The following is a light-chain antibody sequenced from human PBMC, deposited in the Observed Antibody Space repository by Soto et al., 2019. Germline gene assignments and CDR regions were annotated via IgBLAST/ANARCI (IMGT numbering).Light chain of an antibody. V-gene: IGKV1-13*02. Sequence: AIQLTQSPSSLSASVGDRVTITCRASQGISSAVAWYQQKPGKPPKLLMYDASSLESGVPPRFSGSGSGTDFTLSISSLQPEDFATYYCQQANSFPLTFGGGTKVDIK. CDR2: DAS. CDR3: QQANSFPLT. CDR1: QGISSA. J-gene: IGKJ4*01.